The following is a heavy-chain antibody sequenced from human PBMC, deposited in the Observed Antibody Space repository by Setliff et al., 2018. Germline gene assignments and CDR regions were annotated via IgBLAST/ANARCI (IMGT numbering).Heavy chain of an antibody. V-gene: IGHV4-39*01. CDR1: GGSIGSSSYY. J-gene: IGHJ3*02. CDR3: ARRPTGPGAPFDI. Sequence: PSETLSLTCAVSGGSIGSSSYYWGWIRQSPGEGLEWIANIHYNGNLYYNPSLKNRATISMDTSKIQFSLKLISVTAADTALYFCARRPTGPGAPFDIWGHGTRGTVS. CDR2: IHYNGNL. D-gene: IGHD3-10*01.